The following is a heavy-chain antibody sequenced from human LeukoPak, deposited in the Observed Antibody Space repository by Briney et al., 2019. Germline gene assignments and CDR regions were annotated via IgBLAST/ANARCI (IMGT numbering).Heavy chain of an antibody. CDR2: IYNSGYT. D-gene: IGHD6-13*01. V-gene: IGHV4-59*01. CDR1: GGSISGYY. Sequence: SETLSLTCSVSGGSISGYYWNWIRQAPGKGLEWIGYIYNSGYTNYNPSLESRVTISVDTSKNQFSLKLSSVTAADTAVYYCARAISSSWYFNFDYWGQGTLVTVSS. CDR3: ARAISSSWYFNFDY. J-gene: IGHJ4*02.